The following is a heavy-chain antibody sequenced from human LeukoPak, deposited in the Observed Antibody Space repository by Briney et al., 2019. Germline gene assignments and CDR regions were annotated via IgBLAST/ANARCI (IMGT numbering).Heavy chain of an antibody. CDR1: GGTFSSYA. V-gene: IGHV1-69*06. D-gene: IGHD3-10*01. CDR3: ARGVLWFGESQPAGGSPPVDV. J-gene: IGHJ6*04. CDR2: IIPIFGTA. Sequence: SVKVSCKASGGTFSSYAISWVRQAPGQGLEWMGGIIPIFGTANYAQKFQGRVTITADKSTSTAYMELSSLRSEDTAVYYCARGVLWFGESQPAGGSPPVDVWGKGTTVTVSS.